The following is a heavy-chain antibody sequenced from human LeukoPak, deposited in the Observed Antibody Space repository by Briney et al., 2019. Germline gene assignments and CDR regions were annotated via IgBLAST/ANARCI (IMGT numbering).Heavy chain of an antibody. D-gene: IGHD1-26*01. J-gene: IGHJ5*02. CDR1: GFTFSSYA. Sequence: GGSLRLSCVASGFTFSSYAMSWVRQAPEKGLEWVSGISGSGDSTYYADSVKGRFTISRDNSKNTLYLQMNSLRAEDTALYYCAKKTDSGSPGGFDPWGQGTLVTVSS. V-gene: IGHV3-23*01. CDR3: AKKTDSGSPGGFDP. CDR2: ISGSGDST.